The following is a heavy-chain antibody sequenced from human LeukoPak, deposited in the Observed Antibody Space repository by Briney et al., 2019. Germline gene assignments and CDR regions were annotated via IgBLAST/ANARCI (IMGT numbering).Heavy chain of an antibody. CDR3: ARQLQLWYNFDY. V-gene: IGHV4-59*08. Sequence: SEALSLTCTVSGGSISSYYWSWIRQPPGKGLEWIGYIYYSGSTNYNPSLKSRVTISVDTSKNQFSLKLSSVTAADTAVYYCARQLQLWYNFDYWGQGTLVTVSS. CDR1: GGSISSYY. D-gene: IGHD5-18*01. J-gene: IGHJ4*02. CDR2: IYYSGST.